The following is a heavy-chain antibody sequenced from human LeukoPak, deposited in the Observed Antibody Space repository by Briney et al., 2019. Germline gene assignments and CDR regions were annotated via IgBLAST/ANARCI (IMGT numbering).Heavy chain of an antibody. CDR3: ARRLTQYDCFDP. J-gene: IGHJ5*02. Sequence: QTLSLTCAISGDSVSSNSVTWNWIRQSPSRGLECLGRTYYRSTWYNDYAVSVRGRITVNPDTSKNQFSLHLNSVTPEDTAVYYCARRLTQYDCFDPWGQGILVTVSS. D-gene: IGHD2-2*01. CDR2: TYYRSTWYN. V-gene: IGHV6-1*01. CDR1: GDSVSSNSVT.